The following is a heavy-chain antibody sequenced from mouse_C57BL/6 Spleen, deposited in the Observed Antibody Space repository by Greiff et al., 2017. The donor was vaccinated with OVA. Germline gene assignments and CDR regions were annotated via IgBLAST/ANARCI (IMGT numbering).Heavy chain of an antibody. CDR3: ARSDFGYAAWFAY. Sequence: VQLQQYGPELVKPGASVKISCKASGYTFTDYYMNWVKQSHGKSLEWIGDINPNNGGTSYNQKFKGKATLTVDKSSSTAYMELRSLTSEDSAVYYCARSDFGYAAWFAYWGQGTLVTVSA. J-gene: IGHJ3*01. D-gene: IGHD2-2*01. CDR1: GYTFTDYY. CDR2: INPNNGGT. V-gene: IGHV1-26*01.